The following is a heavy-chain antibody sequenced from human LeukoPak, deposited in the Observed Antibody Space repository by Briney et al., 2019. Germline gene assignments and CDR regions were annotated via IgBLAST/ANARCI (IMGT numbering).Heavy chain of an antibody. CDR1: GFTFDDYG. CDR3: ARGNRYYGWGSMDV. Sequence: GSLRLSCAASGFTFDDYGMSWVRQAPGKGLEWIGEINHSGSTNYNPSLKSRVTISVDTSKNQFSLKLSSVTAADTAVYYCARGNRYYGWGSMDVWGQGTTVTVSS. J-gene: IGHJ6*02. V-gene: IGHV4-34*01. D-gene: IGHD3-10*01. CDR2: INHSGST.